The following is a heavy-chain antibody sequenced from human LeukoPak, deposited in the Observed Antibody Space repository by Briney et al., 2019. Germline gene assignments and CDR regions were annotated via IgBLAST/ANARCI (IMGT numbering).Heavy chain of an antibody. CDR2: IYTSGST. V-gene: IGHV4-59*10. D-gene: IGHD2-8*01. Sequence: SETLSLTCAVYGGSFSGYYWSWIRQPPGKGLEWIGRIYTSGSTNYNPSLKSRVTMSVDTSKNQFSLKLSSVTAADTAVYYCASPYENWGQGTLVTVSS. CDR1: GGSFSGYY. J-gene: IGHJ4*02. CDR3: ASPYEN.